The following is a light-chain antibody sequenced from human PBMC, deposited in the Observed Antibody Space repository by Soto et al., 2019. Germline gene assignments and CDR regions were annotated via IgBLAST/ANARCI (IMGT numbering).Light chain of an antibody. V-gene: IGLV1-36*01. CDR3: AAWDDSLNGWV. CDR1: SSNNGNNA. J-gene: IGLJ3*02. CDR2: YDD. Sequence: QSVLTQPPSVSEAPRQRVTISCSGSSSNNGNNAVNWYQQFPGKAPKLLIYYDDLLPSGVSDRFSGSKSGTSASLAISGLQSEDEADYYCAAWDDSLNGWVFGGGTKLTVL.